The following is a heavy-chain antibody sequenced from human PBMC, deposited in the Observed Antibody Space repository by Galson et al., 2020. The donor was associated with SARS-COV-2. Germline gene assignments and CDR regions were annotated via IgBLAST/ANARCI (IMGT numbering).Heavy chain of an antibody. V-gene: IGHV3-30*04. D-gene: IGHD3-22*01. Sequence: GESLKISCAASGFTFSSYAMHWVRQTPGKGLEWVADISYDGSNKYYADSVKGRFTISRDNSKNTLYLQMNSLRAEDTAVYYCARGRDSSDYYFYYFDYGGKGTLVTVSS. J-gene: IGHJ4*02. CDR1: GFTFSSYA. CDR3: ARGRDSSDYYFYYFDY. CDR2: ISYDGSNK.